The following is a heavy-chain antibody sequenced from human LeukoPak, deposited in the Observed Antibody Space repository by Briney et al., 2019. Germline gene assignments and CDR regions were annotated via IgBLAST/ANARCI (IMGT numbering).Heavy chain of an antibody. V-gene: IGHV3-11*06. CDR3: ARDDGSGSSPLDY. Sequence: NPGGSLRLSCAASGSTFSDYYMSWIRRAPGKGLEWVSYISSSSSYTNYADSVKGRFTISRDNAKNSLYLQMNSLRAEDTAVYYCARDDGSGSSPLDYWGQGTLVTVSS. CDR1: GSTFSDYY. CDR2: ISSSSSYT. D-gene: IGHD3-10*01. J-gene: IGHJ4*02.